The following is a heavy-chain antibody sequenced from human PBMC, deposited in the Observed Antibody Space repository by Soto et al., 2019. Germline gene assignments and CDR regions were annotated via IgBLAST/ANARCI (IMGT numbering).Heavy chain of an antibody. CDR3: ARHGARLIALDY. V-gene: IGHV5-51*01. J-gene: IGHJ4*02. CDR1: GYSFTSYW. Sequence: GESLKISCEASGYSFTSYWIGLVRQRPGKGLAWMGTIYPSDSADSYSPPFQGQVAMSVDKSIRTAYLQWNSLKASDTAMYYCARHGARLIALDYWGQGTLVTVSS. CDR2: IYPSDSAD. D-gene: IGHD1-26*01.